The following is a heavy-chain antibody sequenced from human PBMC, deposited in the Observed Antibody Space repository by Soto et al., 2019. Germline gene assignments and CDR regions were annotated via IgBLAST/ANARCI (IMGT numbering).Heavy chain of an antibody. D-gene: IGHD3-3*01. CDR1: SGSISSSNW. CDR3: ARVRYDFWSGYRRFDP. Sequence: QVQLQESGPGLVKPSGALSLTCAVSSGSISSSNWWSWVRQPPGKGLEWIGEIYHSGSTNYNPSLKSRVTISVDKSKNQFSLKLSSVTAADTAVYYCARVRYDFWSGYRRFDPWGQGTLVTVSS. CDR2: IYHSGST. J-gene: IGHJ5*02. V-gene: IGHV4-4*02.